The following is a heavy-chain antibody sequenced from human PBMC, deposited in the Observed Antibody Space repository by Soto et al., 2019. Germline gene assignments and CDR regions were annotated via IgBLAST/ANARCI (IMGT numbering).Heavy chain of an antibody. J-gene: IGHJ4*02. V-gene: IGHV4-34*01. Sequence: SETLSLTCAVYGGSFSGHYWSWIRQYPGKGLEWIAEIDYSGRPNYNPSLKSRVTLSLDTSKDQFALTLRSVTAAYTAVYYCTRGGAPRAPILYWAQGTLVTVSS. CDR2: IDYSGRP. D-gene: IGHD2-21*01. CDR1: GGSFSGHY. CDR3: TRGGAPRAPILY.